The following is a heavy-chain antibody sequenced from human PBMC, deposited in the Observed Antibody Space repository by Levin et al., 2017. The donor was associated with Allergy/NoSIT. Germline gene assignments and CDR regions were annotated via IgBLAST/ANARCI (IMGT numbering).Heavy chain of an antibody. CDR3: ARGGYSGPYGGNSPFDY. CDR1: GYTFTGYY. CDR2: INPNSGGT. D-gene: IGHD4-23*01. J-gene: IGHJ4*02. V-gene: IGHV1-2*02. Sequence: ASVKVSCKASGYTFTGYYMHWVRQAPGQGLEWMGWINPNSGGTNYAQKFQGRVTMTRDTSISTAYMELSRLRSDDTAVYYCARGGYSGPYGGNSPFDYWGQGTLVTVSS.